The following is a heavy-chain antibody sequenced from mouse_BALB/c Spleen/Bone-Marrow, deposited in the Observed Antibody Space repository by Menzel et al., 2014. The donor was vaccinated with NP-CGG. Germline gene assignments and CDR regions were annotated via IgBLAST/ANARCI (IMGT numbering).Heavy chain of an antibody. J-gene: IGHJ2*01. V-gene: IGHV3-2*02. CDR2: ISYSGST. Sequence: EVQLQQSGPGLVKPSQSLSLTCTVTGYPITSDYAWNWIRQFPGNKLEWMGYISYSGSTSYNPSLKSRISITRDTSKNQFFLQLNSVTTEDTATYYCASNYYFDYWGQGTTLTVSS. CDR1: GYPITSDYA. D-gene: IGHD1-3*01. CDR3: ASNYYFDY.